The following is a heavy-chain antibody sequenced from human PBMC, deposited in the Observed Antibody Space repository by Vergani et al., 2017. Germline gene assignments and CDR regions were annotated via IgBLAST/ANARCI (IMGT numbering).Heavy chain of an antibody. V-gene: IGHV3-7*01. CDR2: IKRDGSEK. J-gene: IGHJ4*02. Sequence: VHLVESGGGVVQPGRSLRLSCVVSGFTFSEYWMSWVRQAPGKGLEWVANIKRDGSEKNYGDSVRGRFTISRDNAKNSVYLQMNSLRGEDTAVYYCASHEYGGDAYWGQGTLVTVSS. D-gene: IGHD2/OR15-2a*01. CDR1: GFTFSEYW. CDR3: ASHEYGGDAY.